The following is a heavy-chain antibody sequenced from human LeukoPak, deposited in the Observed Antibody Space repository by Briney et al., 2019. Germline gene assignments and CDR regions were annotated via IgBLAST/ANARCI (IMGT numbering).Heavy chain of an antibody. CDR1: GYSFTSYW. Sequence: GESLRISCKGSGYSFTSYWISWVHQMPGKGLEWMGRIDPSDSYTNYSPSFQGHVTISADKSISTAYLQWSSLKASDTAMYYCARLYGSGSYYNVDAFDYWGQGSLVTVSS. CDR3: ARLYGSGSYYNVDAFDY. D-gene: IGHD3-10*01. V-gene: IGHV5-10-1*01. CDR2: IDPSDSYT. J-gene: IGHJ4*02.